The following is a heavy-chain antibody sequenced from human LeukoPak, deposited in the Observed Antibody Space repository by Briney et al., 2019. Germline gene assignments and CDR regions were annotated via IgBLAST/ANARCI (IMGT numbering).Heavy chain of an antibody. Sequence: ASVKVSCKASGYTFTGYYMHWVRQAPGQGLEWMGWINPNSGGTNYAQKFQGRVTMTRDTSISTAYMELSRLRSDDTAVYYCARGKGGASNWFDPWGQGTLVTVSS. CDR3: ARGKGGASNWFDP. J-gene: IGHJ5*02. CDR1: GYTFTGYY. D-gene: IGHD1-26*01. CDR2: INPNSGGT. V-gene: IGHV1-2*02.